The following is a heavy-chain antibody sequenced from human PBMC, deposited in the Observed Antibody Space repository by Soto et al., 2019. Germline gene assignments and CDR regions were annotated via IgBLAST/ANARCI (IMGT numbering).Heavy chain of an antibody. CDR1: GFTFSSYA. Sequence: GGSLRLSCAASGFTFSSYAMRWVRQAPGKGLEWVPAISGSGVSTYYADSVKGRFTISRDNSKNTLYLQMNSLRAEDTAVYYCAKDRSAAAAGDAFDIWGQGTMVTVS. V-gene: IGHV3-23*01. J-gene: IGHJ3*02. CDR2: ISGSGVST. CDR3: AKDRSAAAAGDAFDI. D-gene: IGHD6-25*01.